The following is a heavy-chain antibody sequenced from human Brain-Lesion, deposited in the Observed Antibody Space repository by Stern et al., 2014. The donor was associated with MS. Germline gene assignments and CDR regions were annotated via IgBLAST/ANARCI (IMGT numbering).Heavy chain of an antibody. CDR3: AREADPHSGTFDF. Sequence: QDQLVQSGAEVKKPGSSVTVSCTASGGDFSSYAVSWLRQAPGQGPEWMGMITPMVAIANYAQKFQGRVTITADESTSTAYMEIHSLKSGDTAVYYCAREADPHSGTFDFWGQGTLVTVSS. J-gene: IGHJ4*02. V-gene: IGHV1-69*04. CDR2: ITPMVAIA. D-gene: IGHD1-14*01. CDR1: GGDFSSYA.